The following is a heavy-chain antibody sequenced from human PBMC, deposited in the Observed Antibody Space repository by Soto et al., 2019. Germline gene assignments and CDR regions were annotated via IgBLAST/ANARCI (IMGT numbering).Heavy chain of an antibody. CDR2: IYDSGST. V-gene: IGHV4-59*01. D-gene: IGHD6-25*01. J-gene: IGHJ5*02. CDR3: AREYTSAWHRWFDP. Sequence: SETLSLTCTVSGDSISIYDWSWIRQPPGKGLEWIGYIYDSGSTKYNPSLKIRVTISVDTSKNQFSLKLSSVTAADTAVYYCAREYTSAWHRWFDPWGQGTLVTVSS. CDR1: GDSISIYD.